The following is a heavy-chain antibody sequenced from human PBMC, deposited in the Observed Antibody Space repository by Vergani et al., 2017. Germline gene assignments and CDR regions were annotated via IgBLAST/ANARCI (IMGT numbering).Heavy chain of an antibody. CDR1: GGTFSSYT. V-gene: IGHV1-18*01. D-gene: IGHD3-10*01. J-gene: IGHJ6*03. CDR2: ISAYNGNT. CDR3: ARDQTLLRGYYYYMDV. Sequence: QVQLVQSGAEVKKPGSSVKVSCKASGGTFSSYTISWVRQAPGQGLEWMGWISAYNGNTNYAQKLQGRVTMTTDTSTSTAYMELSSLRSEDTAVYYCARDQTLLRGYYYYMDVWGKGTTVTVSS.